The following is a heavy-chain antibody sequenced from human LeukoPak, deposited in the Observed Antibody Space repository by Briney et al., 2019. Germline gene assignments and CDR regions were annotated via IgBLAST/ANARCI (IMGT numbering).Heavy chain of an antibody. Sequence: GGSLRLSCAASGFIVSSYEMNWVRQAPGKGPEWVSYISSSGSTIFYADSVKGRFTISRDNAKNSLYLQMNSLRAEDTAVYYCAGRFDLWGRGTLVTVSS. CDR1: GFIVSSYE. CDR2: ISSSGSTI. CDR3: AGRFDL. V-gene: IGHV3-48*03. J-gene: IGHJ2*01.